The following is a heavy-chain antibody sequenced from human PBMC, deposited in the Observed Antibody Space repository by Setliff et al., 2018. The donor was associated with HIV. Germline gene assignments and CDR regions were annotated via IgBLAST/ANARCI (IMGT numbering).Heavy chain of an antibody. CDR2: ISSSGSIT. CDR1: GFTFSSYE. D-gene: IGHD6-19*01. Sequence: LRLSCAASGFTFSSYEMNWVRQAPGKGLEWVSYISSSGSITYYADSVKGRLTISRDNAKNSLYLQMNSLRDEDTAVYYCASGGWSTYYYYGMDVWGQGTTVTVSS. J-gene: IGHJ6*02. V-gene: IGHV3-48*03. CDR3: ASGGWSTYYYYGMDV.